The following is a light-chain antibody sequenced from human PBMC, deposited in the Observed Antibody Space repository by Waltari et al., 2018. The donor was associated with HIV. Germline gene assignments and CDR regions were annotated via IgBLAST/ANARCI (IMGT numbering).Light chain of an antibody. CDR1: ELESRF. CDR3: QAWDSATF. V-gene: IGLV3-1*01. Sequence: SYDLTQPPSVSVLPGQTAIITCPGHELESRFTAWYQQKPGQSPVLVIYHTDRRPSGSPGRFSASKSGNTATLTISATQALDEAEYFCQAWDSATFFGGGTKLTVL. CDR2: HTD. J-gene: IGLJ2*01.